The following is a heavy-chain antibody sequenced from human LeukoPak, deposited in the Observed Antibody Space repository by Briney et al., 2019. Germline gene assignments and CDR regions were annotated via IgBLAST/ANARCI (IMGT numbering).Heavy chain of an antibody. J-gene: IGHJ4*02. CDR2: IYYSGST. D-gene: IGHD4-17*01. CDR1: GGSISSYY. V-gene: IGHV4-59*01. Sequence: SETLSLTCTVSGGSISSYYWSWIRQPPGKGLEWVGYIYYSGSTNYNPSLKSRVTISVDTSKNQFSLKLSSVTAADTAVYYCARVWTTDLDYWGQGTLVTVSS. CDR3: ARVWTTDLDY.